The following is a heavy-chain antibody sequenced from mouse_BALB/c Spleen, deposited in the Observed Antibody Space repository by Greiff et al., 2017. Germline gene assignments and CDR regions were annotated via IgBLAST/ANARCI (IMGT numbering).Heavy chain of an antibody. CDR3: ASYYGRSGY. D-gene: IGHD1-1*01. CDR1: GFNIKDYY. J-gene: IGHJ2*01. CDR2: IDPENGNT. Sequence: EVQLQQSGAELVRPGALVKLSCKASGFNIKDYYMHWVKQRPEQGLEWIGWIDPENGNTIYDPKFQGKASITADTSSNTAYLQLSSLTSEDTAVYYCASYYGRSGYWGQGTTLTVSS. V-gene: IGHV14-1*02.